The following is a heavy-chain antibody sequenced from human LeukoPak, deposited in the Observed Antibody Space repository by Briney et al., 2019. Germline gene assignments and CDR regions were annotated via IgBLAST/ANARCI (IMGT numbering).Heavy chain of an antibody. Sequence: SETLSLTCTVSGGSISSYYWSWIGQPPGKGLEGIGYIYYSGSTNYTPSLKSPVTISLHTSKNQFSLNLSSVTAADTAVYSCASLYSSSWYYFDYWGQGTLVTVSS. CDR2: IYYSGST. V-gene: IGHV4-59*08. CDR1: GGSISSYY. CDR3: ASLYSSSWYYFDY. D-gene: IGHD6-13*01. J-gene: IGHJ4*02.